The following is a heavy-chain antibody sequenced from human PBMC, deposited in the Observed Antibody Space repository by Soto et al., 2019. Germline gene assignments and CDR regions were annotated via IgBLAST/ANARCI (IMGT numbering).Heavy chain of an antibody. J-gene: IGHJ6*02. CDR1: GGTLGNYG. V-gene: IGHV1-69*12. Sequence: QVQLVQSGAEVKKPGSSVRVSCKASGGTLGNYGISWVRQAPGQGLEWMGGIIPVFGTANYAQKFQGRVTITADESTSTVYMDVTSLRSEATAVYSCSSADATNIVVTTYYGMDLWGQGTTVTVSS. D-gene: IGHD4-17*01. CDR3: SSADATNIVVTTYYGMDL. CDR2: IIPVFGTA.